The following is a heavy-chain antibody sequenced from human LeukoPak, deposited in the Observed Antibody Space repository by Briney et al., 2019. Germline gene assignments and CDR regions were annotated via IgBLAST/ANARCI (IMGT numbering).Heavy chain of an antibody. J-gene: IGHJ4*02. V-gene: IGHV3-66*01. CDR1: GFTVSSNY. CDR2: IYSGGSS. Sequence: GGSLRLSCAASGFTVSSNYVSWVRQAPGKGLEWVSVIYSGGSSYYADSVKGRFTISRDNSKNTLYLQMNSLRAEDTAVYYCARDPARSYYFDYWGQGTLVTVSS. CDR3: ARDPARSYYFDY.